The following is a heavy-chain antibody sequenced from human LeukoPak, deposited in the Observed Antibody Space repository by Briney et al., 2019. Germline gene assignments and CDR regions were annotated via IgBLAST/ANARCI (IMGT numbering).Heavy chain of an antibody. CDR3: ARSSGWWSLDY. Sequence: GGSLRLSCAASGFTFSSYGMHWVRQAPGKGLEWVAVIWYDGSNKYYADSVKGRFTISRDNSKNTLYLQMNSLRAEDTAVYYCARSSGWWSLDYWGQGTLVTVSS. V-gene: IGHV3-33*01. J-gene: IGHJ4*02. CDR1: GFTFSSYG. CDR2: IWYDGSNK. D-gene: IGHD6-19*01.